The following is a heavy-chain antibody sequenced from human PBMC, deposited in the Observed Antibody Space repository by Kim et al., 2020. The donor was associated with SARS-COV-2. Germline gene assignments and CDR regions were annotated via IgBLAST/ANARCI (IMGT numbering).Heavy chain of an antibody. D-gene: IGHD6-19*01. CDR3: ARHVGYSSGWYSPYYYYYYMGV. J-gene: IGHJ6*03. CDR2: IYPGDSDT. CDR1: GYSFTSYW. V-gene: IGHV5-51*01. Sequence: GESLKISCKGSGYSFTSYWIGWVRQMPGKGLEWMGIIYPGDSDTRYSPSFQGQVTISADKSISTAYLQWSSLKASDTAMYYCARHVGYSSGWYSPYYYYYYMGVWGKGTTVTVSS.